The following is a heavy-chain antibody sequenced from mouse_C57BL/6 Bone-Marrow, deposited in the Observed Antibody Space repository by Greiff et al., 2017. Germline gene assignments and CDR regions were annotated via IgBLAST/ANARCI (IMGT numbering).Heavy chain of an antibody. CDR1: GFNFKDYY. Sequence: EVQLQQSGAELVRPGASVKLSCTASGFNFKDYYMHWVKQRPEQGLEWIGRIDPDDGDTEYAPKFQGKATMTADTSANTVYLQLSNLTSEDTAVYYCANFYFDDWGQGTTLTVSS. CDR2: IDPDDGDT. V-gene: IGHV14-1*01. J-gene: IGHJ2*01. CDR3: ANFYFDD.